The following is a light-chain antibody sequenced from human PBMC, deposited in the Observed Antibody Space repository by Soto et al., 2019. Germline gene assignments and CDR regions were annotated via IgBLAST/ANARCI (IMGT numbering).Light chain of an antibody. CDR2: LGS. CDR1: QSLVHSNGYNY. Sequence: DIVMTQSPVSLPITPGEPASISCRSSQSLVHSNGYNYLDWYLQKPGQSPQLLIYLGSNRASGVPDRFSGSGSGTDFTLKISRVEAEDVGVYYCIQGLQTPVTFGGGTKVEIK. V-gene: IGKV2-28*01. J-gene: IGKJ4*01. CDR3: IQGLQTPVT.